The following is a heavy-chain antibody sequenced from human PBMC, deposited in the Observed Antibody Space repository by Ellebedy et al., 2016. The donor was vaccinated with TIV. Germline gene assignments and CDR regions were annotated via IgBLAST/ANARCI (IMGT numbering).Heavy chain of an antibody. D-gene: IGHD4-17*01. CDR1: GYTFTSYG. CDR3: ARDGSVTTVFDY. V-gene: IGHV1-2*02. Sequence: AASVKVSCKASGYTFTSYGISWVRQAPGQGLEWMGWINPNSGGTNYAQKFQGRVTMTRDTTISTAFMERTRLTSDDTAVYYCARDGSVTTVFDYWGQGTLVTVSS. J-gene: IGHJ4*02. CDR2: INPNSGGT.